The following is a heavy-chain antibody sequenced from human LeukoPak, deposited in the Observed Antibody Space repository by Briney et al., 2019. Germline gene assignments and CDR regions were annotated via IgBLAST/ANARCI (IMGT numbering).Heavy chain of an antibody. CDR3: ARSRNWNYAWYFDL. J-gene: IGHJ2*01. Sequence: GGSLRLSCAASGFIFSDYYMSWIRQAPGKGLEWVSYISSSGSTIYYAGSVKGRFTISRDNAKNSLYLQMNSLRADDTALYYCARSRNWNYAWYFDLWGRGTLVTVSS. D-gene: IGHD1-7*01. CDR2: ISSSGSTI. CDR1: GFIFSDYY. V-gene: IGHV3-11*01.